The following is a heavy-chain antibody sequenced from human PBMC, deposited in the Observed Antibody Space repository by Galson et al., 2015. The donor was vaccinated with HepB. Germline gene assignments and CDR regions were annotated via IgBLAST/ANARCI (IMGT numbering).Heavy chain of an antibody. V-gene: IGHV3-30-3*01. D-gene: IGHD2-15*01. CDR3: ARGGDIVVVVPAENYMDV. J-gene: IGHJ6*03. CDR2: ISYDGSNK. Sequence: SLRLSCAASGFTFSSYAMHWVRQAPGKGLEWVAVISYDGSNKYYADSVKGRFTISRDNSKNTLYLQMNSLRAEDTAVYYCARGGDIVVVVPAENYMDVWGKGTTVTVSS. CDR1: GFTFSSYA.